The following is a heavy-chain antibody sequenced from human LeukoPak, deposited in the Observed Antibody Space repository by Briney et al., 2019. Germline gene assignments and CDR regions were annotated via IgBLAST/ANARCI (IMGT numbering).Heavy chain of an antibody. CDR1: GGSISSSSYY. CDR3: ARGASGSSYFDY. D-gene: IGHD1-26*01. CDR2: IYYSGST. V-gene: IGHV4-39*07. J-gene: IGHJ4*02. Sequence: SETLSLTCTVSGGSISSSSYYWGWIRQPPGKGLEWIGSIYYSGSTYYNPSLKSRVTISVDTSKNQFSLKLSSVTAADTAVYYCARGASGSSYFDYWGQGTLVTVSS.